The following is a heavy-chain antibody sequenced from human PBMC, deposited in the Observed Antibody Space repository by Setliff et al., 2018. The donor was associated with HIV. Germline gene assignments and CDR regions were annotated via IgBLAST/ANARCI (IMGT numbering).Heavy chain of an antibody. CDR3: ARTFVAPAATPIDY. J-gene: IGHJ4*02. CDR2: IKYDGIKQ. CDR1: GFIFSDYG. D-gene: IGHD2-2*01. V-gene: IGHV3-30*02. Sequence: GGSLRLSCTASGFIFSDYGMHWVRQTPGKGPEWVAFIKYDGIKQDYADSVKGRFTISRDNSKNTLYLQMSSLRAEDTAVYYCARTFVAPAATPIDYWGQGTLVTVSS.